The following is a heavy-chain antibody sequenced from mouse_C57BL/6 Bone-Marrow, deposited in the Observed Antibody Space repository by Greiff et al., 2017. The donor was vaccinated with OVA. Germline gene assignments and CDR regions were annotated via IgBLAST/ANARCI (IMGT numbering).Heavy chain of an antibody. D-gene: IGHD2-3*01. CDR3: ARGWLPWYFDV. Sequence: EVKLVESGGGLVKPGGSLKLSCAASGFTFSSYAMSWVRQTPEKRLEWVATISDGGSYTYYPDNVKGRFTISRDNAKNNLYLQMSHLKSEDTAMYYCARGWLPWYFDVWGTGTTVTVSS. V-gene: IGHV5-4*03. CDR2: ISDGGSYT. J-gene: IGHJ1*03. CDR1: GFTFSSYA.